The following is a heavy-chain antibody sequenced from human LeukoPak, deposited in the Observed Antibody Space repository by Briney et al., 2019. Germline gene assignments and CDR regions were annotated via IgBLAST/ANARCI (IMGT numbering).Heavy chain of an antibody. D-gene: IGHD1-26*01. V-gene: IGHV4-34*01. J-gene: IGHJ4*02. CDR2: INHSGST. CDR1: GGSFSGYY. Sequence: PSETLSLTCAVYGGSFSGYYWSWIRQPPGKGLEWIGEINHSGSTNYNPSLKSRVTISVDTSKNQFSLKLSSVTAADTAVYYCARDMGGKWELGEFDYWGQGTLVTVSS. CDR3: ARDMGGKWELGEFDY.